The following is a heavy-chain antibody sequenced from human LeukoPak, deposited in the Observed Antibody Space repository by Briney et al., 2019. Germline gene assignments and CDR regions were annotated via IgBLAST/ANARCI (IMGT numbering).Heavy chain of an antibody. V-gene: IGHV3-9*03. CDR2: ISWNSGSI. J-gene: IGHJ4*02. CDR3: AKDTSGQLADYFDY. CDR1: GFTFDDYA. Sequence: HPGRSLRLSCAASGFTFDDYAMHWVRQAPGKGLEWVSSISWNSGSIGYADSVKGRFTISRDNAKNSLYLQMNSLRAEDMALYYCAKDTSGQLADYFDYWGQGTLVTVSS. D-gene: IGHD6-6*01.